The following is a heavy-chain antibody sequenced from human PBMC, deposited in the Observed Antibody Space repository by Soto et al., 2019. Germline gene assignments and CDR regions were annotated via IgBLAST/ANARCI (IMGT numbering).Heavy chain of an antibody. CDR2: IYYSGST. CDR1: GGSISSGDYY. J-gene: IGHJ6*02. V-gene: IGHV4-30-4*01. Sequence: SETLSLTCTVSGGSISSGDYYWSWIRQPPGKGLEWIGYIYYSGSTYYNPSLKSRVTISVDTSKNQFSLKLSSVTAADTAVYYCAREVENRGLASYYYYGMDVWGQGTTVTVSS. CDR3: AREVENRGLASYYYYGMDV. D-gene: IGHD6-19*01.